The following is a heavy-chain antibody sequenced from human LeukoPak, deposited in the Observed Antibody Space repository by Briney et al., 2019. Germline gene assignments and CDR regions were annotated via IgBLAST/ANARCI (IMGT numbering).Heavy chain of an antibody. CDR3: ARRPAGTRTFDY. CDR2: IYGADYTT. V-gene: IGHV5-51*01. J-gene: IGHJ4*02. Sequence: GESLQISCKGSGYSFTSYWIDWVRQLPGKGLEWMGVIYGADYTTIYSPPFHGQITISADKSISTAYLQWTSLKASDTAMYYCARRPAGTRTFDYWGQGALVTVSS. CDR1: GYSFTSYW. D-gene: IGHD1-7*01.